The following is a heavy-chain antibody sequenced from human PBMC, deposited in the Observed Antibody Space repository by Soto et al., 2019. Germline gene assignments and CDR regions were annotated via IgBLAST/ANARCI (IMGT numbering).Heavy chain of an antibody. J-gene: IGHJ3*02. CDR2: ISSSGSTI. D-gene: IGHD3-9*01. CDR1: GFTFSDYY. Sequence: QVQLVESGGGLIKPGGSLRLSCAASGFTFSDYYMSWIRQAPGKGLEWVSYISSSGSTIYYADSVKGRFTISRDNAKNSLYLQRNSLRAEDTAVYYCAREPLRYFDWLFPGAFDIWGQGTMVTVSS. V-gene: IGHV3-11*01. CDR3: AREPLRYFDWLFPGAFDI.